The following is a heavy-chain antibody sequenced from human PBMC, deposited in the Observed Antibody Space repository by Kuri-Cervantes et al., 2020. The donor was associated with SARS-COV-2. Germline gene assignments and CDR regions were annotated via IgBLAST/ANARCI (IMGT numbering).Heavy chain of an antibody. CDR1: GGTFSSYA. V-gene: IGHV1-69*01. Sequence: GGSLRLSCKASGGTFSSYAISWVRQAPGQGLEWMGGIIPIFGTANYAQKFQGRVTITADESTSTAYMELSSLRSEDTAVYYCAREYSSSWYARPDYYYGMDVWGQGTTVTVSS. CDR2: IIPIFGTA. CDR3: AREYSSSWYARPDYYYGMDV. J-gene: IGHJ6*02. D-gene: IGHD6-13*01.